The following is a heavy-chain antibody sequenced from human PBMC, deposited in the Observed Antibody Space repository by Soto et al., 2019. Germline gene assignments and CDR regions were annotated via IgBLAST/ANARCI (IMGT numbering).Heavy chain of an antibody. CDR3: TTDLDAFWSVYYETQDYYYYGMDV. CDR1: GFTFSNDW. J-gene: IGHJ6*02. D-gene: IGHD3-3*01. V-gene: IGHV3-15*01. CDR2: ITSKTDGGTT. Sequence: PGGSLRLSCAASGFTFSNDWMSWVRQAPGKGLEWVGRITSKTDGGTTDYAAPVKGRFTISRDDSKNTLYLQMNSLKTEDTAVYDCTTDLDAFWSVYYETQDYYYYGMDVWDQGTTVTVSS.